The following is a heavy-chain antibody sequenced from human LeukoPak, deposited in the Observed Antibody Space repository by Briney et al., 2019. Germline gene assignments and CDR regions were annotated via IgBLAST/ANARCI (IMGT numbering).Heavy chain of an antibody. CDR1: GFTFGDYA. CDR2: IRSKTYGGTT. V-gene: IGHV3-49*04. Sequence: GGPLRLSCTTSGFTFGDYAMSWVRQAPGKGLEWVGFIRSKTYGGTTEYAASVKGRFTISRDDSKSIAYLQMNSLKTEDTAVYYCTRAPYDILTGYNSFDYWGQGTLVTVSS. D-gene: IGHD3-9*01. CDR3: TRAPYDILTGYNSFDY. J-gene: IGHJ4*02.